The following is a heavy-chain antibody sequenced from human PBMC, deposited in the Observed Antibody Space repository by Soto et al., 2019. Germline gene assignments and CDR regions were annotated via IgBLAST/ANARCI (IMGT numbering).Heavy chain of an antibody. J-gene: IGHJ6*02. CDR3: AKDPPSGYSSSWSHYYYYSGMDV. CDR1: GVSFSIYG. Sequence: HPGWSLELSCAASGVSFSIYGMHGVLQTPGKGLEWVAVISYDGSNKYYADSVKGRFTISRDNSKNTLYLQMNSLRAEDTAVYYCAKDPPSGYSSSWSHYYYYSGMDVWGQGTTVTGTS. CDR2: ISYDGSNK. V-gene: IGHV3-30*18. D-gene: IGHD6-13*01.